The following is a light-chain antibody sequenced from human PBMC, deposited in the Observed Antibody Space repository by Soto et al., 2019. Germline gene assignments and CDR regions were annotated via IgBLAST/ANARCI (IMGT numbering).Light chain of an antibody. CDR3: QKYNSAPIP. CDR1: QSVSSSY. J-gene: IGKJ5*01. CDR2: AAS. V-gene: IGKV3-20*01. Sequence: ILLTQSPGTLSLSPGERPTLSCRASQSVSSSYLAWYQQKPGQAPRLLIYAASSRATGIPDRFSGSGSGTDFTLTISSLQPEDVATYYCQKYNSAPIPFCQGARPEIK.